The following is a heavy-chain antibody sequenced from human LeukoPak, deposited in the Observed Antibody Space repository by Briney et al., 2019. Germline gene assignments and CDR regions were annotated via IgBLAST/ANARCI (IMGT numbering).Heavy chain of an antibody. D-gene: IGHD3-22*01. V-gene: IGHV1-46*01. CDR2: INPSGGNT. Sequence: ASVKVSCKTSGYIFTSFYMHWVRQAPGQGLEWMGIINPSGGNTGSAQKFQGRVTMTRDTSTSTAYMELSSLRSEDTAVYYCARVDSSGYYYYWGQGTLVTVSS. J-gene: IGHJ4*02. CDR1: GYIFTSFY. CDR3: ARVDSSGYYYY.